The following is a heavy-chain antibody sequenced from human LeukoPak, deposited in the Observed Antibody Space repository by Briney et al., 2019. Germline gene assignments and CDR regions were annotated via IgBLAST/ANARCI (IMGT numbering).Heavy chain of an antibody. V-gene: IGHV3-7*03. D-gene: IGHD3-10*01. J-gene: IGHJ4*02. Sequence: PGGSLRLSCAVSGFTFSGFWMSWSRQAPGKGLEWVASINSDGSEGYYADVVKGRFTISRDNAKNSLYLQMNSLRAEDTAVYYCAKAYGYSFEYWGQGTLVTVSS. CDR2: INSDGSEG. CDR1: GFTFSGFW. CDR3: AKAYGYSFEY.